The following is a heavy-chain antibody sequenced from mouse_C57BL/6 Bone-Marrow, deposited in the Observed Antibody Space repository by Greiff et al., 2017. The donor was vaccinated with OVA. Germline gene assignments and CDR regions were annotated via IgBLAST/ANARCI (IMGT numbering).Heavy chain of an antibody. D-gene: IGHD4-1*01. V-gene: IGHV10-1*01. J-gene: IGHJ2*01. CDR1: GFSFNTYA. CDR2: IRSKSNNYAT. Sequence: EVQLVESGGGLVQPKGSLTLSCAASGFSFNTYAMNWVRQAPGKGLEWVARIRSKSNNYATYYADSVKDRFTISRDDSESMLYLQMNNLKTEDATMYYCVRRWGDYWGQGTTLTVSS. CDR3: VRRWGDY.